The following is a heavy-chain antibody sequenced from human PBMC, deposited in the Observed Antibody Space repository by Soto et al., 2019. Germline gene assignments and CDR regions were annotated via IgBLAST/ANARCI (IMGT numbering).Heavy chain of an antibody. CDR1: GFTFSSYA. CDR3: ARARSYYDSSGPDY. Sequence: GGSLRLSCAASGFTFSSYAMHWVRQAPGKGLEWVAVISYDGSNKYYADSVKGRFTISRDNSKNTLYLQMNSLRAEDTAVYYCARARSYYDSSGPDYWGQGTQVTVSS. J-gene: IGHJ4*02. CDR2: ISYDGSNK. V-gene: IGHV3-30-3*01. D-gene: IGHD3-22*01.